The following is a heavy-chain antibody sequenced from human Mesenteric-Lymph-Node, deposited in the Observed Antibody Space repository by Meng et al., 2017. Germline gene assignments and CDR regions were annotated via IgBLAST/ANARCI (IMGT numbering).Heavy chain of an antibody. D-gene: IGHD3-3*01. J-gene: IGHJ5*02. CDR1: GFTFSSYW. CDR3: VEYWFDP. Sequence: EVQLGEAGGGLVPPGASLSISCAASGFTFSSYWMPWVRQAPGKGLVWVSRTKTDGSSPTYADSVKGRFTISRDNAKNTLFLQMNSLRAEDTAVYYCVEYWFDPWGQGTLVTVSS. CDR2: TKTDGSSP. V-gene: IGHV3-74*01.